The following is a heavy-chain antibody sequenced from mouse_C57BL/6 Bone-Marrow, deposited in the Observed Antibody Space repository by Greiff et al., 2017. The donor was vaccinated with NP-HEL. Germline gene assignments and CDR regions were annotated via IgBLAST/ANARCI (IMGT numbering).Heavy chain of an antibody. V-gene: IGHV1-50*01. Sequence: QVQLKQPGAELVKPGASVKLSCKASGYTFTSYWMQWVNQRPGQGLEWIGDIDPSDSYTNYNQKFKGKATLTVDTSSSTAYMQLSSLTSEDSAVYYCARSDYYGSSHWYFDVWGTGTTVTVSS. J-gene: IGHJ1*03. CDR2: IDPSDSYT. D-gene: IGHD1-1*01. CDR1: GYTFTSYW. CDR3: ARSDYYGSSHWYFDV.